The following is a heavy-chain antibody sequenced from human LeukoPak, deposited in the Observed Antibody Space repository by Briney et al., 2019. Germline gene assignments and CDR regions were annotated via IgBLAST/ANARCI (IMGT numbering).Heavy chain of an antibody. D-gene: IGHD3-10*01. V-gene: IGHV3-21*01. CDR3: ARAPVIFGSGAQDAFDI. CDR1: GFTFSRYT. Sequence: GGSLRLSCGASGFTFSRYTMNWVRQAPGKGLEWVASISTSSIYKYYGDPVKGRFTISRDNSRNSAYLQMDSLSPEDTAVYYCARAPVIFGSGAQDAFDIWGQGTMVTVSS. CDR2: ISTSSIYK. J-gene: IGHJ3*02.